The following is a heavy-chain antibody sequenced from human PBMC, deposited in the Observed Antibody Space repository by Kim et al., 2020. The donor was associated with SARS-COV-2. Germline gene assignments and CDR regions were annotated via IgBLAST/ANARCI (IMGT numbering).Heavy chain of an antibody. Sequence: GGSLRLSCAASGFTFSSYSMNWVRQAPGKGLEWVSSISSSSSYIYYADSVKGRFTISRDNAKNSLYLQMNSLRAEDTAVYYCARAQGSRHGGMDVWGQGTTVTVSS. V-gene: IGHV3-21*01. J-gene: IGHJ6*02. CDR2: ISSSSSYI. CDR1: GFTFSSYS. CDR3: ARAQGSRHGGMDV. D-gene: IGHD1-26*01.